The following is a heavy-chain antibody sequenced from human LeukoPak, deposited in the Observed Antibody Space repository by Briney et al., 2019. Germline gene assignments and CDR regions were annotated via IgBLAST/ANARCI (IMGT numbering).Heavy chain of an antibody. Sequence: PGGSLRLSCAASGFTFSSYAMHWVRQAPGKGLEWVAVISYDGSNKYYADSVKGRFTISRDNSKNKLYLQMNSLRAEDTAVYYCARAHTYSNYPRLYYYGMDVWGQGTTVTVSS. J-gene: IGHJ6*02. CDR1: GFTFSSYA. V-gene: IGHV3-30-3*01. CDR2: ISYDGSNK. CDR3: ARAHTYSNYPRLYYYGMDV. D-gene: IGHD4-11*01.